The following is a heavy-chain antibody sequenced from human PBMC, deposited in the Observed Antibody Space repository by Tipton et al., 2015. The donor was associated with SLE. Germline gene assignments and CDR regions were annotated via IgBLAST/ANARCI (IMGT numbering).Heavy chain of an antibody. CDR1: GYIFTTYW. CDR2: IYPDNSDT. Sequence: QLVQSGAEVKKSGESLKISCKGSGYIFTTYWIGWVRQMPGKGLEWMGIIYPDNSDTRYSPSFQGQVTFSVDKSISTAYLQWSSLKASETAKYYCARPTSLPGWFGPWGQGTLVTVSS. CDR3: ARPTSLPGWFGP. V-gene: IGHV5-51*03. D-gene: IGHD3-10*01. J-gene: IGHJ5*02.